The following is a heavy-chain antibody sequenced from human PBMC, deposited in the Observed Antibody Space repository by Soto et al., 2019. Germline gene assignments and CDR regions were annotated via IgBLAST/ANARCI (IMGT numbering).Heavy chain of an antibody. CDR2: IYSGGST. CDR3: ATRPLLPGAP. V-gene: IGHV3-53*01. Sequence: EVQLVEPGGGLIQPGGSLRLSCAASGFTFSSNDMNWVRQAPGKGLEWVSLIYSGGSTYYADSVKGRFTISRDNSKNTLYLQMSSLRAEDTAVYYSATRPLLPGAPWGQGTMVTVSS. CDR1: GFTFSSND. D-gene: IGHD3-22*01. J-gene: IGHJ3*01.